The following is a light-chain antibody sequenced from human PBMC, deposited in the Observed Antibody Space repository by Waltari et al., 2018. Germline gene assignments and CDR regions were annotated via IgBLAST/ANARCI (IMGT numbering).Light chain of an antibody. CDR3: QHYVKLPVT. CDR1: QSVSRA. CDR2: GAS. Sequence: EIVLTQSPGTLSLSPGERATLSCRASQSVSRALAWYQQKPGQAPRLLIYGASTRATGVPYRVRSSGFATDLSLTISRRDPEDFAVYYCQHYVKLPVTYCQGAKVEI. V-gene: IGKV3-20*01. J-gene: IGKJ1*01.